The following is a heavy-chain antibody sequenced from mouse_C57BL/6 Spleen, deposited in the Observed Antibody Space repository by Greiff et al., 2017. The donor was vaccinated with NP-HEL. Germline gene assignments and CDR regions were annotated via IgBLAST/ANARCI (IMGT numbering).Heavy chain of an antibody. CDR1: GYTFTSYW. J-gene: IGHJ3*01. V-gene: IGHV1-64*01. Sequence: VQLQQSGAELVKPGASVKLSCKASGYTFTSYWMHWVKQRPGQGLEWIGMIHPNSGSTNYNEKFKSKATLTVDKSSSTAYMQLSSLTSEDSAVYYCARADGYWCAYWGQGTLVTVSA. CDR2: IHPNSGST. CDR3: ARADGYWCAY. D-gene: IGHD2-3*01.